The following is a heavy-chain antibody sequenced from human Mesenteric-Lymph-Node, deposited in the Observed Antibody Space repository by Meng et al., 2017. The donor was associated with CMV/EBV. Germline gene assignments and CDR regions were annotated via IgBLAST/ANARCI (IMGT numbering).Heavy chain of an antibody. J-gene: IGHJ6*02. CDR2: INPNSGGT. CDR1: GYTFTGYY. CDR3: ARDELGYCSSTSCYNYYYYDMDV. V-gene: IGHV1-2*02. Sequence: ASVKVSCKASGYTFTGYYMHWVRQAPGQGLEWMGWINPNSGGTNYAQKFQGRVTMTRDTSISTAYMELSRLRSDDTAVYYCARDELGYCSSTSCYNYYYYDMDVWGQGTTVTVSS. D-gene: IGHD2-2*02.